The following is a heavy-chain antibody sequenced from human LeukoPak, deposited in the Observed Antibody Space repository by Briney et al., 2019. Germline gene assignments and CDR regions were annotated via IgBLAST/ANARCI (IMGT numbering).Heavy chain of an antibody. CDR2: MYPGDSDT. V-gene: IGHV5-51*01. CDR1: GYSFTNYW. D-gene: IGHD3-10*01. J-gene: IGHJ4*02. CDR3: AASTYGSGSYVAFDS. Sequence: GEPLKISCKGSGYSFTNYWIGWVRQMPGKGLEWMGIMYPGDSDTRYSPSFQGQITISADKSISTTYLQWSSLKASDTAIYYCAASTYGSGSYVAFDSWGQGTLVSASS.